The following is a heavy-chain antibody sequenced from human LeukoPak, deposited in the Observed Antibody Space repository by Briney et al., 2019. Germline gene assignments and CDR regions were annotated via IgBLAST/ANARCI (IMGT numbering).Heavy chain of an antibody. J-gene: IGHJ4*02. CDR3: ARVRLGRGLDY. Sequence: PSETLYITCTVSGDSTSSSYWASIQQPPPKPLEWIGRIHTSGSTYYSPSLKSRVTMSVDTSTNQFSLKLSSVTAADTAMYYCARVRLGRGLDYWGQGTLVTVSS. CDR1: GDSTSSSY. CDR2: IHTSGST. D-gene: IGHD6-19*01. V-gene: IGHV4-4*07.